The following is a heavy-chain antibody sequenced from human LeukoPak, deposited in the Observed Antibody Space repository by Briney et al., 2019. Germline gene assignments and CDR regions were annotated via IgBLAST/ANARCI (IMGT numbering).Heavy chain of an antibody. CDR3: TTYCSSTSCYYRRPYKEFDY. V-gene: IGHV3-15*01. Sequence: GGSLRLSCAASGFTFSNAWMSWVRQAPGKGLEWVGRIKSKTDGGTTDYAAPVKGRFTISRDDSKNTLYLQMNSLKTEDTAVYYCTTYCSSTSCYYRRPYKEFDYWGQGTLVTVSS. J-gene: IGHJ4*02. CDR1: GFTFSNAW. D-gene: IGHD2-2*01. CDR2: IKSKTDGGTT.